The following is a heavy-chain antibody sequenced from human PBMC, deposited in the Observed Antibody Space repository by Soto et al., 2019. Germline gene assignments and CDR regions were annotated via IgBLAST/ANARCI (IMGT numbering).Heavy chain of an antibody. Sequence: EVQLVESGGGLVQPGRSLRLSCAASGFAFDDHGMHWVRQAPGKGLEWVSGITWNSGTIGYADSVKGRFTISRDNAKKSLYLQMNSLRPEDTALYFCAKDRRDLVSSFYTMDVWGQGTTVTVSS. V-gene: IGHV3-9*01. D-gene: IGHD4-4*01. CDR1: GFAFDDHG. CDR3: AKDRRDLVSSFYTMDV. J-gene: IGHJ6*02. CDR2: ITWNSGTI.